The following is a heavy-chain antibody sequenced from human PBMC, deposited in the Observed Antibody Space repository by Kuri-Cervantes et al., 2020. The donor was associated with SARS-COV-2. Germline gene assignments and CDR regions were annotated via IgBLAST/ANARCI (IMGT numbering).Heavy chain of an antibody. J-gene: IGHJ6*02. V-gene: IGHV3-66*02. D-gene: IGHD6-19*01. CDR1: GFTVSSNY. CDR3: ARVEVAGMSYGMDV. CDR2: IYSGGST. Sequence: GSLRLSCAASGFTVSSNYMSWVRQAPGKGLEWVSVIYSGGSTYYADSVKGRFTTSRDNSKNTLYPQMNSLRAEDTAVYYCARVEVAGMSYGMDVWGQGTTVTVSS.